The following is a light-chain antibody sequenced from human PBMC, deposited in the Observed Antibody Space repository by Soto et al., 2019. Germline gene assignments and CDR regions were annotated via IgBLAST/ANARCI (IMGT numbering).Light chain of an antibody. CDR3: QQYDSSPKT. CDR1: QSVSSSY. CDR2: GAS. V-gene: IGKV3-20*01. Sequence: IVLTDSPGTLSLSRWEIATLSCRASQSVSSSYLAWYQQKPGQAPRLLIYGASSRATGIPDRFSGSGSGTDFTLTISRLEPEDFAVYYCQQYDSSPKTFGQVTKVDIK. J-gene: IGKJ1*01.